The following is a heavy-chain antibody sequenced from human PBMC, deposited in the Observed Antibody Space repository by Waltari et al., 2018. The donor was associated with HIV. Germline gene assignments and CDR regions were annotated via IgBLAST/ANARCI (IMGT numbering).Heavy chain of an antibody. D-gene: IGHD3-3*01. V-gene: IGHV3-74*01. CDR2: VNRDETSR. J-gene: IGHJ4*02. Sequence: EVQLVESGGALVQPGGSLRLSCAASGFTFPNYWMHWVRQSPGVGLVWVARVNRDETSRDYADSLKGRFTISRDNAKNTLHLQMNRLRPEDTAVYYCTRETYDFWSGFDYWGQGTLVTVSS. CDR3: TRETYDFWSGFDY. CDR1: GFTFPNYW.